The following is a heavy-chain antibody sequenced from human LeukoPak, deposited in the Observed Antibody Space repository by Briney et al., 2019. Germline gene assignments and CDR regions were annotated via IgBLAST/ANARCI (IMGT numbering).Heavy chain of an antibody. V-gene: IGHV4-59*01. Sequence: SETLSLTCTVSGGSISSYYWSWIRQPPGKGLEWIGYIYYSGSTNYNPSLKSRVTISVDTSKNQFSLKLSSVTAADTAVYYCARDSVTIFAFDPWGQGTLVTVSP. CDR3: ARDSVTIFAFDP. J-gene: IGHJ5*02. D-gene: IGHD3-3*01. CDR1: GGSISSYY. CDR2: IYYSGST.